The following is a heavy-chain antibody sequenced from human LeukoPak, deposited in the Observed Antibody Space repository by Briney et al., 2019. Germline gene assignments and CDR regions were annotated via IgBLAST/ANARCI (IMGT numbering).Heavy chain of an antibody. CDR2: ISSSSSYI. CDR3: ARYGDYEGALRY. Sequence: PGGSLRLSCAASGFTFSSYSMNWVRQAPGKGLEWVSSISSSSSYIYYADSVKGRFTISRDNSKNTLYLQMNSLRSDDTAVYYCARYGDYEGALRYWGQGTLVTVSS. V-gene: IGHV3-21*04. CDR1: GFTFSSYS. D-gene: IGHD4-17*01. J-gene: IGHJ4*02.